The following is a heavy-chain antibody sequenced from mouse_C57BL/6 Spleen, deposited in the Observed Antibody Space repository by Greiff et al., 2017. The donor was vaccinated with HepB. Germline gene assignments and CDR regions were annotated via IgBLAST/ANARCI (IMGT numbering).Heavy chain of an antibody. CDR3: TTERYRTGTDY. J-gene: IGHJ2*01. Sequence: EVKLMESGAELVRPGASVKLSCTASGFNIKDDYMHWVKQRPEQGLEWIGWIDPENGDTEYASKFQGKATITADTSSNTAYLQLSSLTSEDTAVYYCTTERYRTGTDYWGQGTTLTVSS. D-gene: IGHD4-1*01. CDR2: IDPENGDT. V-gene: IGHV14-4*01. CDR1: GFNIKDDY.